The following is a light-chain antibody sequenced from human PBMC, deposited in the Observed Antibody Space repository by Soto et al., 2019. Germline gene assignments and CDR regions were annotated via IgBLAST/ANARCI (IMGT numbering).Light chain of an antibody. CDR1: QSVSSY. J-gene: IGKJ5*01. CDR2: DAS. V-gene: IGKV3-11*01. CDR3: QQRSNWPRGT. Sequence: EIVLTQSPATLSLSPGERATLSCRASQSVSSYLAWYQQKPGQAPRLLIYDASNRATGIPARFSGSGSGTDGTLTISSLEPEDFAVYYCQQRSNWPRGTFGQGTRLEIK.